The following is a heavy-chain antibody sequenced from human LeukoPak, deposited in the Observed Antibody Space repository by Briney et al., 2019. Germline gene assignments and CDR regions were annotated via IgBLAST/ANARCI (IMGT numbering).Heavy chain of an antibody. Sequence: SETLSLTCTVSGGSISSSSYYWGWIRQPPGKGLEWIGSIYYSGSTYYNPSLKSRVTISVDTSKNQFSLKLSSVTAADTAVYYCARLSELEMATTNYFDYWGQGTLVTVSS. CDR1: GGSISSSSYY. D-gene: IGHD5-24*01. V-gene: IGHV4-39*01. CDR2: IYYSGST. J-gene: IGHJ4*02. CDR3: ARLSELEMATTNYFDY.